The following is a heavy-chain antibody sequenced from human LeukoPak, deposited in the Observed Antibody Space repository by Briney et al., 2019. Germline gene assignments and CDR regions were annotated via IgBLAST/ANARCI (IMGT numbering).Heavy chain of an antibody. J-gene: IGHJ4*02. CDR3: AEEEQSTADSMFRRSAGTH. CDR1: GFTFSSYA. V-gene: IGHV3-30-3*01. D-gene: IGHD3-10*02. Sequence: PGRSLRLSCAASGFTFSSYAMHWVRQAPGKGLEWVSVISYDGSNKYYADSVKGRFTLSRDNSKNTLYLQMNSLRAKDTALYCCAEEEQSTADSMFRRSAGTHWGQGTLVTVSS. CDR2: ISYDGSNK.